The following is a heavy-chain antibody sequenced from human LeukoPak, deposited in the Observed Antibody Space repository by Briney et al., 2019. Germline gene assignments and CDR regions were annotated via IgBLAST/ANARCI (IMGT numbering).Heavy chain of an antibody. D-gene: IGHD5-24*01. V-gene: IGHV3-30*04. Sequence: GGSLRLSCAASGFTFSSYAMHWVRQAPGKGLEWVAVISYDGSNKYYADSVKGRFTISRDNSKNTLYLQMNSLRAEDTAVYYCALGPYGYNFDYWGQGTLVTVSS. J-gene: IGHJ4*02. CDR2: ISYDGSNK. CDR3: ALGPYGYNFDY. CDR1: GFTFSSYA.